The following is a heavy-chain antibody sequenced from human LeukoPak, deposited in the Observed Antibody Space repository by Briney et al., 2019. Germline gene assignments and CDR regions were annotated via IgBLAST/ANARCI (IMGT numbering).Heavy chain of an antibody. Sequence: GGSLILSCAASGFTFSNYAMNWVRQAPGKGLEWVSGISGRGESTYYADSVKGRFSISRDNSKSTLFLQVSSPRDEDTAVYYCTKSFLTAAGVASFWGQGTLVTVSS. V-gene: IGHV3-23*01. CDR2: ISGRGEST. CDR3: TKSFLTAAGVASF. D-gene: IGHD6-13*01. J-gene: IGHJ4*02. CDR1: GFTFSNYA.